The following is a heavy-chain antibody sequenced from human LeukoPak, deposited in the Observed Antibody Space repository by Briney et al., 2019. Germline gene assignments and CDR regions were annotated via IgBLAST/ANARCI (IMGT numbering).Heavy chain of an antibody. CDR1: GFIFSSYW. D-gene: IGHD1-26*01. Sequence: GGSLRLSCAASGFIFSSYWMHWVRQAPGRGRVWVSRINTDGSSTSYADSVKGRFTISRDNAKNTLYLQMNSLRAEDTAVYYCARGYSGSYHFDYWGQGTLVTVSS. J-gene: IGHJ4*02. CDR3: ARGYSGSYHFDY. V-gene: IGHV3-74*01. CDR2: INTDGSST.